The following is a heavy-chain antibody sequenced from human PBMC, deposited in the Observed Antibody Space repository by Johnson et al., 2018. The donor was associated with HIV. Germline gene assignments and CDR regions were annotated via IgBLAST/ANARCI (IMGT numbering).Heavy chain of an antibody. V-gene: IGHV3-66*02. Sequence: VQLVESGGGVVQPGRSLRLSCAASGFTVSSNYMSWVRQAPRNGLEWVSVIYGGGTTYNADAVKGRFTISRNNSKNTLYIQMNRLRADDTAVYYCARGSGGIVGAQDIWGQGTMVTVSS. J-gene: IGHJ3*02. CDR1: GFTVSSNY. CDR3: ARGSGGIVGAQDI. D-gene: IGHD1-26*01. CDR2: IYGGGTT.